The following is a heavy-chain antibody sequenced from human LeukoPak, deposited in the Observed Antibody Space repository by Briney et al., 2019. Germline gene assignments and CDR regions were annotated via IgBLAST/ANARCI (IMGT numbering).Heavy chain of an antibody. D-gene: IGHD1-1*01. V-gene: IGHV1-24*01. CDR1: GYTLTELC. J-gene: IGHJ5*02. CDR3: ATDGIWNDVGFWFDP. Sequence: ASVKVSCKVSGYTLTELCMHWVRQAPGKGLEWMGGFDPEDGETIYAQKFQGRVTMTEDTSTDKDYMELSSLRSEDTAVYYCATDGIWNDVGFWFDPWGQGTLVTVSS. CDR2: FDPEDGET.